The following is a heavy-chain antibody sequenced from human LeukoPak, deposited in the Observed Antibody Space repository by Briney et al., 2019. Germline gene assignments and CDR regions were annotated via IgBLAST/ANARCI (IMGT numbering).Heavy chain of an antibody. J-gene: IGHJ4*02. D-gene: IGHD5-24*01. V-gene: IGHV1-8*03. CDR2: MNPNSGNT. CDR3: ALGRDGYNYGAY. Sequence: ASVKVSCKASEYTFTSYDINWVRQATGQGLEWMGWMNPNSGNTGYAQKFQGRVTITRNTSISTAYMELSSLRSEDTAVYYCALGRDGYNYGAYWGQGTLVTVSS. CDR1: EYTFTSYD.